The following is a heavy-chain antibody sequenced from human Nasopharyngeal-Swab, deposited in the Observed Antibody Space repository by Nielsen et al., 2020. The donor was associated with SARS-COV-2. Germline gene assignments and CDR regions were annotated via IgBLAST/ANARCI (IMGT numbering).Heavy chain of an antibody. CDR3: TRDLGRWQLFDP. CDR2: ISSSSSYI. D-gene: IGHD7-27*01. CDR1: GFTFSTYS. J-gene: IGHJ5*02. V-gene: IGHV3-21*01. Sequence: GGSLRLSCAASGFTFSTYSMNWVRQAPGKGLEWVSSISSSSSYIYYADSVKGRFTISRDNAKNSLYLQMNSLRAEDTAVSYCTRDLGRWQLFDPWGQGTLVTVSS.